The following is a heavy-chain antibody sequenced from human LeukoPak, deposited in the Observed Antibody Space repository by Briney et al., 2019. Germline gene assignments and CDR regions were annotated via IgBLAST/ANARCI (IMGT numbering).Heavy chain of an antibody. CDR2: IKQDGSEK. CDR3: ARGMSTVYYYFDY. D-gene: IGHD3-10*01. J-gene: IGHJ4*02. Sequence: GGSLRLSCAASGFTFGSYWMSWVRQAPGKGLEWVANIKQDGSEKYYVDSVKGRFTISRDNAKNSLYLQMNSLRAEDTAVYYCARGMSTVYYYFDYWGQGTLVTVSS. CDR1: GFTFGSYW. V-gene: IGHV3-7*01.